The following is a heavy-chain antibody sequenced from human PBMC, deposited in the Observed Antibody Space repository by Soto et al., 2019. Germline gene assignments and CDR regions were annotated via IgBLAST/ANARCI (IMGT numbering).Heavy chain of an antibody. V-gene: IGHV1-69*13. Sequence: PRASVKVSCKASGGTFSSYAISWVRQAPGQGLEWMGGIIPIFGTANYAQKFQGRVTITADESTSTAYMELSSLRSEDTAVYYCARDRRGTAMVLDYWGQGTLVTVSS. D-gene: IGHD5-18*01. CDR3: ARDRRGTAMVLDY. CDR2: IIPIFGTA. CDR1: GGTFSSYA. J-gene: IGHJ4*02.